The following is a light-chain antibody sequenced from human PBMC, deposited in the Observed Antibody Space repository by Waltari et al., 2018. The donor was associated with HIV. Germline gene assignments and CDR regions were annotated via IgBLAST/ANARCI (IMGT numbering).Light chain of an antibody. J-gene: IGLJ2*01. V-gene: IGLV2-14*03. CDR3: SSYTTFNTVI. Sequence: QSALTQPASVSGSPGQSITISCAGTGADIGSYHYVAWYQKLPDSVPKLIIYDVTSRPSGISDRFSASKSGNAASLTISGLQAEDEGDYYCSSYTTFNTVIFGGGTKLTVL. CDR2: DVT. CDR1: GADIGSYHY.